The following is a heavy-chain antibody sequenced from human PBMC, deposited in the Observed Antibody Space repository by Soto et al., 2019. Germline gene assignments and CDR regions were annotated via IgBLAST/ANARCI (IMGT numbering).Heavy chain of an antibody. J-gene: IGHJ4*02. CDR3: AAIRIAATREESYFDY. Sequence: SVKVSCKASGFTFTSSAVQWVRQARGQRLEWIGWIVVGSGNTNYAQKFQERVTITRDMSTSTAYMELSSLRSEDTAVYYCAAIRIAATREESYFDYWGQGTLVTVSS. D-gene: IGHD2-15*01. CDR2: IVVGSGNT. CDR1: GFTFTSSA. V-gene: IGHV1-58*01.